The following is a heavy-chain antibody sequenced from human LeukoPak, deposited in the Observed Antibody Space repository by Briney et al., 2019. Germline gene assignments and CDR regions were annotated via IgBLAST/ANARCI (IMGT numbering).Heavy chain of an antibody. CDR2: INRDGSEK. CDR1: GFTFSSYW. J-gene: IGHJ6*03. V-gene: IGHV3-7*01. CDR3: ARKTWGSPQGYMDV. D-gene: IGHD3-16*01. Sequence: GGSLRLSCPASGFTFSSYWMNWGRHAPRVGLEWVANINRDGSEKYSVVSVRGRFTIFRDKAKNSLYLQMNSLRGEEAGVYYCARKTWGSPQGYMDVWGKGTSVTVSS.